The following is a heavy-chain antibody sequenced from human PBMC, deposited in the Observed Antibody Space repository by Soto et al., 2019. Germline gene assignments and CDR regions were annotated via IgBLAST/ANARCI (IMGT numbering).Heavy chain of an antibody. CDR3: AKGQSTYYDFWSRYYDWFDP. CDR2: ISGSGGST. D-gene: IGHD3-3*01. Sequence: TWGSLLLSCAASAFTFSNYAMSWVRQAPGRGLEWISTISGSGGSTYYADSVKGRFTISRDNSKNTLYLQMNSLRAEDTAVYYCAKGQSTYYDFWSRYYDWFDPWGQGTMVTVSS. J-gene: IGHJ5*02. V-gene: IGHV3-23*01. CDR1: AFTFSNYA.